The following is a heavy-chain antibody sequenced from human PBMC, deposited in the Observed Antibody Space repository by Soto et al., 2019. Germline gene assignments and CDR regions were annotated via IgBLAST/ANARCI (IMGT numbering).Heavy chain of an antibody. V-gene: IGHV3-30*03. CDR2: ISYDGSNK. D-gene: IGHD3-3*01. Sequence: PGGYLGLCCADSGFTCSRSGMQCVRQAPAKGLERVAVISYDGSNKYYADSVKGRFTISRDNAKNSLYLQMNSLRAEDTAVYYYARHRPQAGFCNYYYY. CDR1: GFTCSRSG. J-gene: IGHJ6*01. CDR3: ARHRPQAGFCNYYYY.